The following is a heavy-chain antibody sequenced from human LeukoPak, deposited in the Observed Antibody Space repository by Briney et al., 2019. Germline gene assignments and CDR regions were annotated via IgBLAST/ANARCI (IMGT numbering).Heavy chain of an antibody. CDR1: GYTFTSYG. CDR3: ARDWRKGYCTNGVCPGTTPPRFDY. V-gene: IGHV1-18*01. J-gene: IGHJ4*02. CDR2: SSAYNGNT. D-gene: IGHD2-8*01. Sequence: ASVTVSCKASGYTFTSYGISWVRQAPGPGREWRGGSSAYNGNTNYAQKLQGRLNITTDTSTNNAVVEVRSLRSDDTAVYSCARDWRKGYCTNGVCPGTTPPRFDYWGQGTLVTVSS.